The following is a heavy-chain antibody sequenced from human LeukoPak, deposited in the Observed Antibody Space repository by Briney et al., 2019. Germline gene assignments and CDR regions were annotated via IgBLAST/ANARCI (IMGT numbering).Heavy chain of an antibody. Sequence: SQTLSLTCTVSGGSSVSRGGYYWTWIRQHPEKGLEWIGYFYHRASYNPSLKSRVTISVDTSKNQFSLRLNSVTAADTAVYYCARRRGSSWNYFDSWGQGALVTVSS. J-gene: IGHJ4*02. CDR2: FYHRA. CDR1: GGSSVSRGGYY. CDR3: ARRRGSSWNYFDS. D-gene: IGHD6-13*01. V-gene: IGHV4-31*03.